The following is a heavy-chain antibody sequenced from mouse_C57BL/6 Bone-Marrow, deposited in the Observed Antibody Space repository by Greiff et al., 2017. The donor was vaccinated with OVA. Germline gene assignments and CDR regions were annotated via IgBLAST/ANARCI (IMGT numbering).Heavy chain of an antibody. Sequence: QVTLKESGPGILQSSQTLSLTCSFSGFSLSTSGMGVSWIRQPSGKGLEWLAHIYWDDDKRYNPSLKSRLTISKDTSRNQVFLKITSVDTADTATYYCARREGAYYSNYGGPHWYFDVWGTGTTVTVSS. CDR2: IYWDDDK. J-gene: IGHJ1*03. CDR1: GFSLSTSGMG. V-gene: IGHV8-12*01. D-gene: IGHD2-5*01. CDR3: ARREGAYYSNYGGPHWYFDV.